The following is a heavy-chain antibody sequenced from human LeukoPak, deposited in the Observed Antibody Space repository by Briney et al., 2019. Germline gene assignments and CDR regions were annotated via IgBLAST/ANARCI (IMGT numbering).Heavy chain of an antibody. Sequence: GGSLRLSCSVSGFTFSSYAMHWVRQAPGKGLEWVAVISYDGSNKYYADSVKGRFTISRDNSKNTLYLQMNSLRAEDTAVYYCASGSYYFDYWGQGTLVTVSS. V-gene: IGHV3-30-3*01. J-gene: IGHJ4*02. CDR3: ASGSYYFDY. CDR1: GFTFSSYA. CDR2: ISYDGSNK.